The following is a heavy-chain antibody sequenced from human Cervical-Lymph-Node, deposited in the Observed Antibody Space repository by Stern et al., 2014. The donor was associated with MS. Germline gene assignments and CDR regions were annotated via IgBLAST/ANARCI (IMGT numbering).Heavy chain of an antibody. CDR1: GGDFGSYS. CDR2: IIPLIGKT. CDR3: ARPRTIIAVDDQFDL. D-gene: IGHD3-22*01. Sequence: QVQLMQSGSEVKKPGSSVKVSCRASGGDFGSYSISWLRQAPGQGLEWMGRIIPLIGKTTDVEKFQGRVTITADRSTNTVYMELNSLRSEDAAMYYCARPRTIIAVDDQFDLWGQGTMVTVSS. J-gene: IGHJ3*01. V-gene: IGHV1-69*09.